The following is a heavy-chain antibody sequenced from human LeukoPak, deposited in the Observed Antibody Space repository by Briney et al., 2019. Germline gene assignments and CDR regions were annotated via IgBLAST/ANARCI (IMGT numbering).Heavy chain of an antibody. CDR1: GYTFTSYG. CDR2: ISAYNGNT. J-gene: IGHJ3*02. CDR3: ARVWVGYYDYEEGAFDI. Sequence: GASVKVSCKASGYTFTSYGISWVRQAPGQGLEWMGWISAYNGNTNYAQKLQGRVTMTTDTSTSTAYMELRSLRSDDTAVYYCARVWVGYYDYEEGAFDIWGQGTMVTVSS. D-gene: IGHD3-16*01. V-gene: IGHV1-18*01.